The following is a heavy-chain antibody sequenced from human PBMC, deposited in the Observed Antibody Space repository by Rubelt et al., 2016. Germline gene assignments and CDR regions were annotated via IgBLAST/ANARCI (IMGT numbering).Heavy chain of an antibody. V-gene: IGHV4-34*01. CDR1: GGSFSGYY. D-gene: IGHD6-25*01. J-gene: IGHJ5*02. CDR3: AGGLARAAAAPRRLWFDP. Sequence: QVQLQQWGAGLLKPSETLSLTCAVYGGSFSGYYWSWIRQPPGKGLEWIGEINHSGSTNYNPSLKSRVTRSVATVKNPVSLKLSPVTAAGPAVYYCAGGLARAAAAPRRLWFDPWGQGTLVTVSS. CDR2: INHSGST.